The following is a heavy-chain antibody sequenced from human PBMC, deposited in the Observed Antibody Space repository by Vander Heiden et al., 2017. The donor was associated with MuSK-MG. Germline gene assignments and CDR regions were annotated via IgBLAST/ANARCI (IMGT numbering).Heavy chain of an antibody. Sequence: QGQLVESGGGVVQPGRSMRLSCAVSGFTFSSYAMHWVRQAPGKGLEWVAVISYDGRKKVDAESVKGRFTISRDNSKNTLYLKMTRLRAEDTAVYYGPRAPEGPFDYWGQGTMVTVSS. CDR2: ISYDGRKK. J-gene: IGHJ4*02. V-gene: IGHV3-30*04. CDR1: GFTFSSYA. CDR3: PRAPEGPFDY.